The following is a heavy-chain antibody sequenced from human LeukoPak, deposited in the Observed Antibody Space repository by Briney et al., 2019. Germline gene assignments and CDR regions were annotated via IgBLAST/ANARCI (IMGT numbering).Heavy chain of an antibody. CDR2: INHSGST. CDR1: GGSFSGYY. Sequence: SETLSLTCAVYGGSFSGYYWSWIRQPPGKGLEWMGEINHSGSTNYNPSLKSRVTTSVDTSKNQFSLKLSSVTAADTAVYYCARVWFGELAGVDYWGQGTLVTVSS. D-gene: IGHD3-10*01. J-gene: IGHJ4*02. V-gene: IGHV4-34*01. CDR3: ARVWFGELAGVDY.